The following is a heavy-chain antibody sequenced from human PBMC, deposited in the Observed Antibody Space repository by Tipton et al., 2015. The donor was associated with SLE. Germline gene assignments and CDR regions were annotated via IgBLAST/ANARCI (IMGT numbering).Heavy chain of an antibody. CDR2: IYHNGST. CDR1: GYSISSGYY. V-gene: IGHV4-38-2*01. D-gene: IGHD3-3*01. Sequence: LRLSCAVSGYSISSGYYWGWIRQPPGKGLEWIGSIYHNGSTYYNPSLKSRVTISVDTSKNQFSLKLSSVTAADTAVYYCARAMDDLTPHGDDFWSGYREWGQGTLVTVSS. CDR3: ARAMDDLTPHGDDFWSGYRE. J-gene: IGHJ4*02.